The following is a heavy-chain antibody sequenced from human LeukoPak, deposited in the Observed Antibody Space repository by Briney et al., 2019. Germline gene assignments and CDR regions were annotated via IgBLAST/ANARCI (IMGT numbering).Heavy chain of an antibody. CDR2: IIPILGIA. V-gene: IGHV1-69*04. Sequence: SVKVSCKASGGTFSSYAISWVRQAPGQGLEWMGRIIPILGIANYAQKFQGRVTITADKSTSTAYMELSSLRSEDTAVYYCATNWNDGCFDYWGQGTLVTASS. D-gene: IGHD1-20*01. CDR1: GGTFSSYA. CDR3: ATNWNDGCFDY. J-gene: IGHJ4*02.